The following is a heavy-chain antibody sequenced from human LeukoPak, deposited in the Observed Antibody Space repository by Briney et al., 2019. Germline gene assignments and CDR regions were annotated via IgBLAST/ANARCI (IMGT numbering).Heavy chain of an antibody. CDR3: AIQPLPRGAAAGHFDY. CDR1: GHSISSGYY. D-gene: IGHD6-13*01. J-gene: IGHJ4*02. Sequence: SETLSPTCTVSGHSISSGYYWGWIRQPPGKGLEWIGSIYHSGSTYYNPSLKSRVTISVDTSKNQFSLKLSSVTAADTAVYYCAIQPLPRGAAAGHFDYWGQGTLVTVSS. CDR2: IYHSGST. V-gene: IGHV4-38-2*02.